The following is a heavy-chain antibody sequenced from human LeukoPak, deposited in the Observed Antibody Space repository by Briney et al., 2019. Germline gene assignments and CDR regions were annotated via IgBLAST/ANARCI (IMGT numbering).Heavy chain of an antibody. J-gene: IGHJ4*02. CDR3: ARTDDY. CDR1: GYTFTNYW. Sequence: GESLKISCQGSGYTFTNYWIGWVRQMPGEGLEGVGIIYPGDSDAKYSPSFEGQVTISADKSISTAYLQWSSLKASDSAMYYCARTDDYWGQGTLVTVSS. CDR2: IYPGDSDA. V-gene: IGHV5-51*01.